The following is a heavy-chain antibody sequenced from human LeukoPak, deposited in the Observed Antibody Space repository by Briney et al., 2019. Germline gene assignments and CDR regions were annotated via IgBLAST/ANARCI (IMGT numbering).Heavy chain of an antibody. V-gene: IGHV3-7*01. J-gene: IGHJ4*02. CDR3: ASDRQIGY. CDR2: IRNNGSEI. CDR1: GFTFSNYW. Sequence: PGGSLRLSRAASGFTFSNYWLTWVRQAPGQGLGWVANIRNNGSEIHYVDSVKGLFTISRDKPKNPLYLQMNSLRAEDTTVYYFASDRQIGYWGQGTLLTVSS.